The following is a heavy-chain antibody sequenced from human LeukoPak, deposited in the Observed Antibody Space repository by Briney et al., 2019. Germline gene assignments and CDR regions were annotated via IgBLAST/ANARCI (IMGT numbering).Heavy chain of an antibody. D-gene: IGHD2-2*02. CDR2: INPNSGGT. CDR3: ARDYSIVVVPAAIGVWFDP. CDR1: GGTFSSYA. V-gene: IGHV1-2*02. Sequence: GASVKVSCKASGGTFSSYAISWVRQAPGQGLEWMGWINPNSGGTNYAQKFQGRVTMTRDTSISTAYMELSRLRSDDTAVYYCARDYSIVVVPAAIGVWFDPWGQGTLVTVSS. J-gene: IGHJ5*02.